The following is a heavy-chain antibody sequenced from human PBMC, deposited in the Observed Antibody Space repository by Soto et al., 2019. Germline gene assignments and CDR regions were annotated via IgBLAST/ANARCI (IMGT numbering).Heavy chain of an antibody. J-gene: IGHJ3*02. Sequence: PSETLSLTCTVTGGSISRYYWSWIRQPPGKGQAWIGYIYYSGSTNYNTSLKSRVTISVDTSKNQFSLKLSSVTAADTAVYYCARDLIGYCSGGSGYSEAFDIWGQGTMVTVSS. CDR3: ARDLIGYCSGGSGYSEAFDI. V-gene: IGHV4-59*01. CDR2: IYYSGST. CDR1: GGSISRYY. D-gene: IGHD2-15*01.